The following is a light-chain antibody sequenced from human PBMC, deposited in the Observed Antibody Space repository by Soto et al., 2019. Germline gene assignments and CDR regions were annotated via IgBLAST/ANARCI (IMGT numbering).Light chain of an antibody. V-gene: IGKV1-5*01. CDR1: ESISRC. J-gene: IGKJ1*01. CDR3: QQYNSYWT. Sequence: DIQMTQSPSTLSASVGDRVTITCRASESISRCLAWYQQKPGKAPKLLIYGASSWESGVPSRFSGSGSGTEFTLTISSPQPDDFATYYCQQYNSYWTFGQGTKVDIK. CDR2: GAS.